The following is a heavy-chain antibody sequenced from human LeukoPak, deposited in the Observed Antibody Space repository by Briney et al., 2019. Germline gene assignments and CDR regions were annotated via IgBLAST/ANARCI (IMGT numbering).Heavy chain of an antibody. V-gene: IGHV3-21*01. CDR3: ARDPYDFWSGYSTYYYSYYIDV. D-gene: IGHD3-3*01. Sequence: GGSLRLSCAASGFIFSSYSINWVRQAPGKGLEWVSSISGSGSYIYYADSVKGRFTISRDNAKNSLYLQMNSLRAEDTAVYYCARDPYDFWSGYSTYYYSYYIDVWGKGTTVTVSS. CDR2: ISGSGSYI. CDR1: GFIFSSYS. J-gene: IGHJ6*03.